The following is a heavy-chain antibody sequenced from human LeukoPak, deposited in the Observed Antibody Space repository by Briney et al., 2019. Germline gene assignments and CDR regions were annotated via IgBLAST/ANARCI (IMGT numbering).Heavy chain of an antibody. D-gene: IGHD3-22*01. Sequence: PGGSLRLSCAASGFTFSSYAMSWVRQAPGKGLEWVSVIYSGGSTYYADSVKGRFTISRDNSKNTLFLQMNSLRAEDTAVYYCATIGSRFDSSGYSQLGYFDHWGQGTLVTVSS. CDR3: ATIGSRFDSSGYSQLGYFDH. CDR1: GFTFSSYA. J-gene: IGHJ4*02. V-gene: IGHV3-53*01. CDR2: IYSGGST.